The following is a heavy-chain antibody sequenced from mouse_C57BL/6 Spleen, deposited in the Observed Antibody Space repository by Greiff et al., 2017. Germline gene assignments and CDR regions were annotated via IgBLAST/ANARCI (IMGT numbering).Heavy chain of an antibody. CDR3: TRRDLTGGAMDY. Sequence: QVHVKQSGAELVRPGASVTLSCKASGYTFTDYEMHWVKQTPVHGLEWIGAIDPETGGTAYNQKFKGKAILTADKSSSTAYMELRSLTSEDSAVYYCTRRDLTGGAMDYWGQGTSVTVSS. D-gene: IGHD4-1*01. CDR2: IDPETGGT. CDR1: GYTFTDYE. J-gene: IGHJ4*01. V-gene: IGHV1-15*01.